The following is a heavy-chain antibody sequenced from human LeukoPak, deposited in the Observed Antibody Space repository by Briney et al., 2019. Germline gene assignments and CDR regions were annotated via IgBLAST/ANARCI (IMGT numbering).Heavy chain of an antibody. CDR1: GFTFSSYS. CDR3: ARISGIVVVVVYHDY. V-gene: IGHV3-48*01. D-gene: IGHD3-22*01. Sequence: GGSLRLSCAASGFTFSSYSMNWVRQAPGKGLEWASYISSSGNTIYYADSVKGRFTISRDNAKNSLYLQMNSLRAEDTAVYYCARISGIVVVVVYHDYWGQGTLVTVSS. J-gene: IGHJ4*02. CDR2: ISSSGNTI.